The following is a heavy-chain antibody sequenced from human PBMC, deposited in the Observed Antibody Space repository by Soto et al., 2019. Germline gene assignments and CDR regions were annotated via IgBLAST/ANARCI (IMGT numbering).Heavy chain of an antibody. V-gene: IGHV4-39*01. CDR1: GGSISSSSYY. Sequence: PSETLSLTCTVSGGSISSSSYYWGWIRQPPGKGLEWIGSIYYSGSTYYNPSLKSRVTISVDTSKNQFSLKLSSVTAADTAVYYCARRHDYGDYCFDYWGQGTLVTVSS. J-gene: IGHJ4*02. CDR2: IYYSGST. D-gene: IGHD4-17*01. CDR3: ARRHDYGDYCFDY.